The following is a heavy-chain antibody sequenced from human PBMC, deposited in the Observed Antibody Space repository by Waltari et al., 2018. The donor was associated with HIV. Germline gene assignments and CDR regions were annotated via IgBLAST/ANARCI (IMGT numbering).Heavy chain of an antibody. CDR2: IYTSGST. CDR3: ARDGSIAARPNYYYGMDV. V-gene: IGHV4-61*02. Sequence: QVQLQESGPGLVKPSQTLSLTCTVSGGSISSGSYYWSWIRQPAGKGLEWIGRIYTSGSTNYNPSLKSRVTISVDTSKNQFSLKLSSVTAADTAVYYCARDGSIAARPNYYYGMDVWGQGTTVTVSS. J-gene: IGHJ6*02. CDR1: GGSISSGSYY. D-gene: IGHD6-6*01.